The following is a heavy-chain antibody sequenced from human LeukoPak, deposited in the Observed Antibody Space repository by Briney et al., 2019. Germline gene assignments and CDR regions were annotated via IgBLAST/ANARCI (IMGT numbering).Heavy chain of an antibody. V-gene: IGHV1-69*06. CDR1: GGTFSSYA. CDR2: IIPIFGTA. Sequence: SVKVSCKASGGTFSSYAISWVRQAPGQGLEWMGRIIPIFGTANYAQKSQGRVTITADKSTSTAYMELSSLRSEDTAVYYCARDDKTYYYDSSGYYDYWGQGTLVTVSS. D-gene: IGHD3-22*01. CDR3: ARDDKTYYYDSSGYYDY. J-gene: IGHJ4*02.